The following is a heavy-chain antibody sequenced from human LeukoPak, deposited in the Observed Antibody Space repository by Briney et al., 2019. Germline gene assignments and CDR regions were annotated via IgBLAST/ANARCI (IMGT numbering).Heavy chain of an antibody. J-gene: IGHJ5*02. D-gene: IGHD2-8*01. Sequence: PSETLSLTCTVSSGSIGSSSNYWGWIRQAPGKGLEWIGNVYYSGSTFYNPSLKSRLTISVDMSKNQFSLKLRSVTAADTAIYYCARASFNVVFGNWFDPWGQGTLVTVSS. CDR1: SGSIGSSSNY. CDR2: VYYSGST. V-gene: IGHV4-39*01. CDR3: ARASFNVVFGNWFDP.